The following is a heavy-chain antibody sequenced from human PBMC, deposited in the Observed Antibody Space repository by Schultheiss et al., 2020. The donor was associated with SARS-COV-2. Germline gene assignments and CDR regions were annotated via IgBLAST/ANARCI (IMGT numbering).Heavy chain of an antibody. CDR2: IWYDGSKK. CDR3: ARQAARGNWFDP. D-gene: IGHD2-15*01. J-gene: IGHJ5*02. V-gene: IGHV3-33*01. Sequence: GESLKISCAASGFTFSSYGMYWVRQAPGKGLEWVAVIWYDGSKKYYVDSVKGRFTISRDNSKNTLYLQMNSLRAEDTAVYYCARQAARGNWFDPWGQGTLVTVSS. CDR1: GFTFSSYG.